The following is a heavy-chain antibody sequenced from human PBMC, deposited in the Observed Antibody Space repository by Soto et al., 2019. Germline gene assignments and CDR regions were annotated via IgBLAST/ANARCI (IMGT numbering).Heavy chain of an antibody. V-gene: IGHV1-3*01. CDR1: GYTLTSYP. Sequence: GASVKVSCKASGYTLTSYPMHWVRQAPGQRLEWMGWINAGNGNTKYSQKFQGRVTITRDTSASTAYMELSSLRSEDTAVYYCAREVSYYDSSGYYFWGQGTLVTVS. D-gene: IGHD3-22*01. J-gene: IGHJ4*02. CDR3: AREVSYYDSSGYYF. CDR2: INAGNGNT.